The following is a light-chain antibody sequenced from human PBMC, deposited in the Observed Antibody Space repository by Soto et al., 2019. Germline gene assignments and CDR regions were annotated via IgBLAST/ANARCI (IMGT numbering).Light chain of an antibody. CDR2: AAS. V-gene: IGKV3-20*01. CDR3: QQYGSSPDVS. CDR1: QSVSSSY. J-gene: IGKJ4*01. Sequence: EIVLTQSPGTLSLSPGERATLSCRASQSVSSSYLAWYQQKPGQAPRLLIYAASSRATGIPDRFSGSGYGTHLTLTITRLEAEDLAVYLCQQYGSSPDVSFGGGTKVEIK.